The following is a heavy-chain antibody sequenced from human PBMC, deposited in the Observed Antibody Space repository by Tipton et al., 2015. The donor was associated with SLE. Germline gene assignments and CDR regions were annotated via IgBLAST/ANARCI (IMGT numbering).Heavy chain of an antibody. Sequence: TLSLTCTVSGDSITSDYWTWIRQPPGKGLEWLGSIYYSGSTYYNPSLKSRVSISLDRSKNQFSLKLTSVIAADTAVYYCARRPSTYMVQGVEYYFDSWGQGTLVTVSS. CDR1: GDSITSDY. V-gene: IGHV4-59*12. CDR2: IYYSGST. CDR3: ARRPSTYMVQGVEYYFDS. J-gene: IGHJ4*02. D-gene: IGHD3-10*01.